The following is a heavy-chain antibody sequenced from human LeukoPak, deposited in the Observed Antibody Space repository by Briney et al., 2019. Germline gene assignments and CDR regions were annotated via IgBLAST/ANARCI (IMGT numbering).Heavy chain of an antibody. CDR1: GFTFSSYA. Sequence: GGSLRLSCAASGFTFSSYAMSWVRQAPGKGLEWVSGISGSGGNTYYADSVKGRFTISRDNSKNTLYLQMSSLRAEDTAVYYCAKEAVDYDILTGYYTTGYFDYWGQGTLVTVPS. CDR2: ISGSGGNT. CDR3: AKEAVDYDILTGYYTTGYFDY. D-gene: IGHD3-9*01. J-gene: IGHJ4*02. V-gene: IGHV3-23*01.